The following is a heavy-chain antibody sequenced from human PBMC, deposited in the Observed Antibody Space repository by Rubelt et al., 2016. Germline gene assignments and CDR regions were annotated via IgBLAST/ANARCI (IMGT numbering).Heavy chain of an antibody. CDR2: INHSGST. V-gene: IGHV4-39*07. J-gene: IGHJ5*02. CDR3: ASLPSTAAAGRPP. Sequence: QLQLQESGPGLVKPSETLSLTCTVSGGSISSSSYYWGWIRQPPGKGLEWIGEINHSGSTNYNPSPKSRVTISVDTSKNQFSLKLSSVTAADTAVYYCASLPSTAAAGRPPWGQGTLVTVSS. D-gene: IGHD6-13*01. CDR1: GGSISSSSYY.